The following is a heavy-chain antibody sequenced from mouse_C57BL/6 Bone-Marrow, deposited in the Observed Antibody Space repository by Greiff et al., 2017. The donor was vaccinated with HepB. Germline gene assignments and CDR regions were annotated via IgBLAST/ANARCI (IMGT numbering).Heavy chain of an antibody. D-gene: IGHD1-1*01. Sequence: EVQLVESGGDLVKPGGSLKLSCAASGFTFSSYGMSWVRQTPDKRLEWVATISSGGSYTYYPDSVKGRFTISRDNAKNTLYLQMSSLKSEDTAMYYCARQILLLAYWGQGTLVTVSA. CDR2: ISSGGSYT. CDR1: GFTFSSYG. J-gene: IGHJ3*01. CDR3: ARQILLLAY. V-gene: IGHV5-6*01.